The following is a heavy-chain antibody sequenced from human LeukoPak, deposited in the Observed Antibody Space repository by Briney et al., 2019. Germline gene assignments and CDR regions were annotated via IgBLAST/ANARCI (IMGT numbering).Heavy chain of an antibody. J-gene: IGHJ5*01. D-gene: IGHD1-26*01. V-gene: IGHV3-21*01. CDR2: LSSSSTYV. CDR3: ARARGGSRSYCSSFS. CDR1: GFTFSTYA. Sequence: PGGSLRLSCAASGFTFSTYAMSWVRQAPGKGLERVSSLSSSSTYVYYADSVKGRFTISRDNAKNALYLQMNSLRADDTAVYYWARARGGSRSYCSSFSWG.